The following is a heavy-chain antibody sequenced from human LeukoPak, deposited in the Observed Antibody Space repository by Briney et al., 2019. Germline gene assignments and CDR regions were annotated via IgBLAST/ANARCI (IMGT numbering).Heavy chain of an antibody. D-gene: IGHD6-19*01. CDR3: ATGRSRGWSYAFDI. J-gene: IGHJ3*02. V-gene: IGHV3-13*01. Sequence: GGSLRLSCAASGLTFSSHDMHWVRQVTGKGLEWVSAIGTLADTFYSDSVKGRFTISRENAKNSLYLQMNSLRAGDTPVYYCATGRSRGWSYAFDIWGRGTMVTVSS. CDR2: IGTLADT. CDR1: GLTFSSHD.